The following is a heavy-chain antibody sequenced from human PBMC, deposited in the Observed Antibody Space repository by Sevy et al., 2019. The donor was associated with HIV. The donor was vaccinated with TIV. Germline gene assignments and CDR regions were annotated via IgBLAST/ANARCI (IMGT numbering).Heavy chain of an antibody. CDR1: GFNFSIYG. V-gene: IGHV3-33*01. CDR2: IYYDESSQ. Sequence: GGSLRISCAASGFNFSIYGMHWVRQAPGKGLEWVALIYYDESSQYYADSVKGRFTISRDNSKNTLYLQMNSLRVEDTALYYCVRGRDYGNFDYRGQGTLVTVSS. J-gene: IGHJ4*02. D-gene: IGHD4-17*01. CDR3: VRGRDYGNFDY.